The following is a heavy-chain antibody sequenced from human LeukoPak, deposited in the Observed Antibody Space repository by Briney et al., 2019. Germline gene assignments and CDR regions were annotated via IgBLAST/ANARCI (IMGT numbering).Heavy chain of an antibody. Sequence: GGSLRLSCAASGFTFSSYAMSWVRQAPGKGLEWVASIRQDGGEKSYADSVKGRFTISRDNTKNSLYLQMSSLRAEDTAVYYCARDGTAAGLYFDLWGPGTLVTVSS. V-gene: IGHV3-7*01. CDR2: IRQDGGEK. J-gene: IGHJ4*01. CDR1: GFTFSSYA. D-gene: IGHD6-13*01. CDR3: ARDGTAAGLYFDL.